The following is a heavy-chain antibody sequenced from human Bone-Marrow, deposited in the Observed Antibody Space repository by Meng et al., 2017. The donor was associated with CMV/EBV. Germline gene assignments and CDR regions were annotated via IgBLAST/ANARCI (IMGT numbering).Heavy chain of an antibody. J-gene: IGHJ4*02. Sequence: GGSLRLSCAASGFTFSSYLMHWVRQAPGKGLVWVSRINSGGSSTSYSDSVKGRFTISRDNAKNTLYLQMNSLRAEDTAVYYCYSPESDYWGQGTLVTVSS. CDR1: GFTFSSYL. D-gene: IGHD4-11*01. CDR2: INSGGSST. V-gene: IGHV3-74*01. CDR3: YSPESDY.